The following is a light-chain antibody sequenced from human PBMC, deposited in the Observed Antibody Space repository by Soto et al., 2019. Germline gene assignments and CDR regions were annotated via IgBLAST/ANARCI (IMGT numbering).Light chain of an antibody. CDR2: KAS. CDR1: QTISSW. Sequence: DIQMTQSPSTLSGSVGDRVTITCRASQTISSWLAWYQQKPGKAPKLLIYKASTLKSGVPSRFSGSGSGTEFTLTISRLQPDDFATYYCHHYNSYSEAFGQGTKVELK. V-gene: IGKV1-5*03. J-gene: IGKJ1*01. CDR3: HHYNSYSEA.